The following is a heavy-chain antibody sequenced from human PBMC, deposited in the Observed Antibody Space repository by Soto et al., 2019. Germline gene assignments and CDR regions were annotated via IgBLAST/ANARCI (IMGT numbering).Heavy chain of an antibody. CDR2: IYSRGRT. CDR3: ARDFDVNTALDYWYFDL. V-gene: IGHV4-4*07. CDR1: GGSTSGNY. J-gene: IGHJ2*01. Sequence: QVQLQESGPGPVKASETLSLTCTLSGGSTSGNYWSWIRQPAGKGLEWIGRIYSRGRTHYNPSLKSRVTMSGATNHFSRKLNSVTAADTAVYYCARDFDVNTALDYWYFDLWGRGTLVTVSS. D-gene: IGHD5-18*01.